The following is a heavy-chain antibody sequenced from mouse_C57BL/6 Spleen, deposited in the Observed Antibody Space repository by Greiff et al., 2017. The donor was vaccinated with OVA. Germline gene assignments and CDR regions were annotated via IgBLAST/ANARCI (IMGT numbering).Heavy chain of an antibody. V-gene: IGHV1-53*01. CDR1: GYTFTSYW. Sequence: QVHVKQSGTELVKPGASVKLSCKASGYTFTSYWMHWVKQRPGQGLEWIGNINPSNGGTNYNEKFKSKATLTVDKSSSTAYMQLSSLTSEDSAVYYCARSGYYGSRGWYFDVWGTGTTVTVSS. J-gene: IGHJ1*03. D-gene: IGHD1-1*01. CDR2: INPSNGGT. CDR3: ARSGYYGSRGWYFDV.